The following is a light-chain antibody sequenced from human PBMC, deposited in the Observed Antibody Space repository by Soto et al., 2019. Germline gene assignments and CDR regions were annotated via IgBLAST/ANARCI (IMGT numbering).Light chain of an antibody. CDR2: GAS. CDR1: QRVSSN. Sequence: EIVMTPAPATLSVSPGERANLSCRASQRVSSNLAWYQQKPGQAPRLLIYGASTRATGIPARFSGSGSGTEFTLTISSLQSEDFAVYYCQQYNNWPPTFGQGTKVEIK. CDR3: QQYNNWPPT. J-gene: IGKJ1*01. V-gene: IGKV3-15*01.